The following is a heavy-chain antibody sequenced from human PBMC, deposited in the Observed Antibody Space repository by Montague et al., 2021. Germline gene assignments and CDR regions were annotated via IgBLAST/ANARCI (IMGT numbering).Heavy chain of an antibody. Sequence: SLRLSCPASGFTFSDYWMHWVRQAPGKGLVWVSHVSPGGTTTNYAASVRGRFTISRDDAKNMLYLQMHSLRAEDTAVYFCARATLASPHRVLDSWGRGTLVTVSS. V-gene: IGHV3-74*01. CDR3: ARATLASPHRVLDS. J-gene: IGHJ4*02. CDR1: GFTFSDYW. CDR2: VSPGGTTT. D-gene: IGHD3-3*02.